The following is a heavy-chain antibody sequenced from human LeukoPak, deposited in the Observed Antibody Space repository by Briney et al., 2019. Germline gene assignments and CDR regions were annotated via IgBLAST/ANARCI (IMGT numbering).Heavy chain of an antibody. CDR3: ARAASTGTVDY. J-gene: IGHJ4*02. D-gene: IGHD2-2*01. V-gene: IGHV3-7*01. Sequence: GGSLRLSCAASGFTFSSYSMNWVRQTPGKGLEWVANINQGGSATYYVDSLKGRFIISRDNAKNSLFLQMNSLRADDTAVYYCARAASTGTVDYWGQGTLVTVSS. CDR1: GFTFSSYS. CDR2: INQGGSAT.